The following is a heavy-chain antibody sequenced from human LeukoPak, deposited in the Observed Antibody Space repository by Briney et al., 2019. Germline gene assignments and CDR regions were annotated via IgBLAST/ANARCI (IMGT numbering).Heavy chain of an antibody. V-gene: IGHV4-59*01. CDR3: ARGAVVAGSSLFDF. CDR2: IYVSGKT. D-gene: IGHD6-19*01. J-gene: IGHJ4*02. CDR1: ALDFYY. Sequence: SETLSLTCTVSALDFYYYNWIRQPPGKGLEWIGDIYVSGKTHYSTSLKSRVTLSVEASKKQFSLNPRSVTAADTAIYYCARGAVVAGSSLFDFWGQGTLVTVSS.